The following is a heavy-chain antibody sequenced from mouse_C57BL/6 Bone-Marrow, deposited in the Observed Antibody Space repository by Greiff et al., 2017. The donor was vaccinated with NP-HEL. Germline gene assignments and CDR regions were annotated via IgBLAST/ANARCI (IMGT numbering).Heavy chain of an antibody. CDR2: ISRGGSYT. D-gene: IGHD2-5*01. J-gene: IGHJ2*01. V-gene: IGHV5-6*02. CDR3: ARHYYSNYFDY. Sequence: DVKLVESGGDLVKPGGSLKLSCAASGFTFSSYGMSWVRPTPDKSLEWVATISRGGSYTYYPDSVKGRFTISRDNAKTTMYLQMSSLKDEDTAMYYCARHYYSNYFDYWGQGTTLTVSS. CDR1: GFTFSSYG.